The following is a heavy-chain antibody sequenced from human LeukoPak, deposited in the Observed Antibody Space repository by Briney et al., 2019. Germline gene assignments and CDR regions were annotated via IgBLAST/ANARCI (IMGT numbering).Heavy chain of an antibody. D-gene: IGHD2-15*01. CDR1: GGSISSSSYY. CDR3: ARELWVVADY. CDR2: IYYTGTT. Sequence: SETLSLTYTVSGGSISSSSYYWGWIRQPPGKGLEWIGSIYYTGTTYYKPSLKSQVTISVDASKSQFSLRLNSVTAADTAVYFCARELWVVADYWGQGTLVTVSS. V-gene: IGHV4-39*02. J-gene: IGHJ4*02.